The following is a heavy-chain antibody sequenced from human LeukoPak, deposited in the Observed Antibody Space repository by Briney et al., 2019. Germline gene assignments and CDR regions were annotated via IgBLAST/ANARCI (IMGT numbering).Heavy chain of an antibody. CDR1: GFTFSGSA. CDR2: IRSKANSYAT. CDR3: ARGIEMAAGY. Sequence: GGSLKLSCAASGFTFSGSAMHWVRQASGKGLEWIGRIRSKANSYATAYAASVKGRFTISRDDSKSTAYLQMNSLKTEDTAVYYCARGIEMAAGYWGQGTLVTVSS. D-gene: IGHD5-24*01. J-gene: IGHJ4*02. V-gene: IGHV3-73*01.